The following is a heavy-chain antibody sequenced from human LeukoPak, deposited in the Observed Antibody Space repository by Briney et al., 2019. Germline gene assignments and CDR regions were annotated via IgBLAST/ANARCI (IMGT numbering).Heavy chain of an antibody. V-gene: IGHV4-34*01. J-gene: IGHJ6*03. Sequence: SETLSLTCAVCGGSFSGYYWSWIRQPPGKGLEWIGEINHSGSTNYNPSLKSRVTISVDTSKNQFSLKLSSVTAADTAVYYCARASLPIAHIDYYYMDVWGKGTTVTISS. CDR2: INHSGST. CDR3: ARASLPIAHIDYYYMDV. CDR1: GGSFSGYY. D-gene: IGHD2-21*01.